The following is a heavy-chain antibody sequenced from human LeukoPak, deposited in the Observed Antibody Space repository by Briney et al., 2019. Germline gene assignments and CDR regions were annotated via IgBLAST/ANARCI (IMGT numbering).Heavy chain of an antibody. CDR3: ARDRAYSSSPRWFDP. V-gene: IGHV1-18*01. D-gene: IGHD6-13*01. J-gene: IGHJ5*02. Sequence: ASVKVSCKASGYTFTSHDINWVRQAPGQGLEWMGWISAYNGNTNYAQKLQGRVTMTTDTSTSTAYMELRSLRSDDTAVYYCARDRAYSSSPRWFDPWGQGTLVTVSS. CDR1: GYTFTSHD. CDR2: ISAYNGNT.